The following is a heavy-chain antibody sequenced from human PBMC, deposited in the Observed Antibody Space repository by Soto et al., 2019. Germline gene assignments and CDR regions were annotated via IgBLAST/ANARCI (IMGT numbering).Heavy chain of an antibody. J-gene: IGHJ4*01. CDR2: INHGGRT. CDR1: GESLSGYS. CDR3: AREPVVDTSMVSVFDY. V-gene: IGHV4-34*01. Sequence: PSETLSLTCAVYGESLSGYSWSWIRQPPGKGLEWLGEINHGGRTNYNPSLKSRVTISVDTSKNLSSLKVGPVTAADTAVYYCAREPVVDTSMVSVFDYWGHGTLVTVSS. D-gene: IGHD5-18*01.